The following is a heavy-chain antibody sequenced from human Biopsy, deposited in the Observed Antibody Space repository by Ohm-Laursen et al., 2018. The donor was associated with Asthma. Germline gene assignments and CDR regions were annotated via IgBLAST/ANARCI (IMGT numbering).Heavy chain of an antibody. D-gene: IGHD1-26*01. Sequence: SDTLSLTCAVYGGSFSSNYWSWIRQTPGKGLEWLGDTQHSGYNNYHPVLSRRLTLSVDTSKNQFSLRLTPVTAADTAVYYCARGSSSRLSQWELLVSGGKRAHSYYGMDVWGQGTTVTVSS. CDR2: TQHSGYN. CDR3: ARGSSSRLSQWELLVSGGKRAHSYYGMDV. V-gene: IGHV4-34*01. J-gene: IGHJ6*02. CDR1: GGSFSSNY.